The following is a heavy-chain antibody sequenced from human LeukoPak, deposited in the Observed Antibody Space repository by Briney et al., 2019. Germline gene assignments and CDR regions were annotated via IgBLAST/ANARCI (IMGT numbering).Heavy chain of an antibody. J-gene: IGHJ3*02. V-gene: IGHV4-59*08. CDR1: GGSISGYY. CDR2: IYYSEST. CDR3: ARHFTYHYDSSGYPRDGFDI. Sequence: PSETLSLTCTVSGGSISGYYWSWIRQSPGGGLVWIGYIYYSESTNYNPSLKSRVTISIDMSKNQFSLKLSSVTAADTALYYCARHFTYHYDSSGYPRDGFDIWGQGTMVTVSS. D-gene: IGHD3-22*01.